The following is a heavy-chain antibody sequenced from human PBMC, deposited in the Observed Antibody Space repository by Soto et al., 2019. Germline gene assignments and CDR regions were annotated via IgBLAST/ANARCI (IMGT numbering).Heavy chain of an antibody. V-gene: IGHV2-5*02. D-gene: IGHD2-15*01. CDR1: GFSRSTSGVG. CDR3: AYLPSSGGRADWCCFSGMDV. CDR2: IYWDDDK. J-gene: IGHJ6*02. Sequence: QITLKKSGPTLVKPTQTRTLTCTFPGFSRSTSGVGVAWIRQPPGKALEWLALIYWDDDKRYRPSLESRLTISYDTSKDQVVLTMTNMDTVDTATYSCAYLPSSGGRADWCCFSGMDVWGQGTTVTVSS.